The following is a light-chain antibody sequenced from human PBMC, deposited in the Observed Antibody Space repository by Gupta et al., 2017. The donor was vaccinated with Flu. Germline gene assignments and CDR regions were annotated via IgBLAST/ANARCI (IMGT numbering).Light chain of an antibody. CDR2: GAS. V-gene: IGKV3D-15*01. CDR3: QQYNNWPL. Sequence: EIVMTQSPATLSVSPGERATLSCRASQSVSSNLAWYQQKPGQAPPLLIYGASTRATGIPARFSGSGSGTEFTLTISSLQSEDFAVYYCQQYNNWPLFGGGTKVEIK. CDR1: QSVSSN. J-gene: IGKJ4*01.